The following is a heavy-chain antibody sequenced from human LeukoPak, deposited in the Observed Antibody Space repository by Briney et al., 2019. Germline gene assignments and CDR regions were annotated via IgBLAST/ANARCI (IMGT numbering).Heavy chain of an antibody. CDR3: ARHLSGFDY. J-gene: IGHJ4*02. V-gene: IGHV5-51*01. Sequence: GESLKIPCKASRYSFTNYWIGWVRQIPGKGLEWMGIIYSGDSGTRYSPSFQGQVTISADKSITTAYLQWSSLKASDTAMYYCARHLSGFDYWGQGTLVNVSS. CDR1: RYSFTNYW. CDR2: IYSGDSGT. D-gene: IGHD3-10*01.